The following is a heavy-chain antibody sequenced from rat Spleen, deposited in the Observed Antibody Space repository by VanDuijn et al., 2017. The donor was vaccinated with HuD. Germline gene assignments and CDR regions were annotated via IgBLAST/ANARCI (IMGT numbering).Heavy chain of an antibody. Sequence: EVQLVESDGGLVQPGRSLKLSCAASGFTFSDYYMAWVRQAPTEGLEWVATFSYDGSTTYYRDSVKGRFTISRDNAKSTLYLQMDSLRSEDTATYFCTREGGNYGDCFDYWGQGVMVTVSS. CDR2: FSYDGSTT. V-gene: IGHV5-29*01. CDR3: TREGGNYGDCFDY. D-gene: IGHD4-1*01. J-gene: IGHJ2*01. CDR1: GFTFSDYY.